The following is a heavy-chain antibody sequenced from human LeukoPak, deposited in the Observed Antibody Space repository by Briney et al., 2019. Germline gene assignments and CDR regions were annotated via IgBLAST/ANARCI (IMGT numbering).Heavy chain of an antibody. J-gene: IGHJ5*02. V-gene: IGHV4-59*01. CDR1: GGSISSYY. CDR2: IYYSGST. D-gene: IGHD3-22*01. Sequence: SETLSLTCTVSGGSISSYYWSWIRQPPGKGLEWIGYIYYSGSTNYNPSLKSRVTISVDTSENQFSLKLSSVTAADTAVYYCARVGSNYDSSGYYHWGQGTLVTVSS. CDR3: ARVGSNYDSSGYYH.